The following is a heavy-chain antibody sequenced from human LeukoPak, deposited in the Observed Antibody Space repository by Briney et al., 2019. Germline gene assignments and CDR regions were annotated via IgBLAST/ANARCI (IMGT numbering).Heavy chain of an antibody. V-gene: IGHV4-61*01. J-gene: IGHJ4*02. CDR2: IYYSGST. CDR1: GGSISSSSYY. CDR3: ARVDYDSSCVY. Sequence: PSETLSLTCTVSGGSISSSSYYWSWIRQPPGKGLEWIGYIYYSGSTNYNPSLKSRVTISVDTSKNQFSLKLSSVTAADTAVYYCARVDYDSSCVYWGQGTLVTVSS. D-gene: IGHD3-22*01.